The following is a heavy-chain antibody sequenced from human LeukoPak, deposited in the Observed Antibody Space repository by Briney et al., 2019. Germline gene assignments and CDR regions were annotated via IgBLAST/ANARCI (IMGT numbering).Heavy chain of an antibody. CDR1: GFTLRNYG. Sequence: GGSLRLSGGGSGFTLRNYGMGGGGRCPGKGRKWVAKIKKEGSEKYYVDSVKCRFTISRDNAKNSLYLQMNSLRAEDTAVYYCARVVATSIIVVVPAASYYFDYWGQGTLVTVSS. V-gene: IGHV3-7*01. CDR2: IKKEGSEK. D-gene: IGHD2-2*01. J-gene: IGHJ4*02. CDR3: ARVVATSIIVVVPAASYYFDY.